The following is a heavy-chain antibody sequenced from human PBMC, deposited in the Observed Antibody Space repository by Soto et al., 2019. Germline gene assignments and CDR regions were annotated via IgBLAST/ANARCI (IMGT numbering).Heavy chain of an antibody. CDR2: IPWNSGTL. CDR1: GFTFGDYA. CDR3: ARHRGYHYYGMDV. Sequence: LXLSCTSSGFTFGDYAMSWFRQAPGKGLEWVSGIPWNSGTLDYADSVRGRFSISRDNAKNSLYLQMNSLRVEDTALYYCARHRGYHYYGMDVWGQGTTVTVSS. J-gene: IGHJ6*02. V-gene: IGHV3-9*01.